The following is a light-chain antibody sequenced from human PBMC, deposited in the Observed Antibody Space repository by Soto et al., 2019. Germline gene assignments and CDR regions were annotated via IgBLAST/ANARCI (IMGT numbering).Light chain of an antibody. CDR2: AAS. Sequence: IQMTQSPSSLSASVGDRVTITCRASQSISSYLNWYQQKPGKAPKLLFYAASSLQSGVPSRFSGSGSGTDFTLTISSLQPEDFATYYCQQSHSTPLTFGGGTKVDIK. CDR1: QSISSY. J-gene: IGKJ4*01. V-gene: IGKV1-39*01. CDR3: QQSHSTPLT.